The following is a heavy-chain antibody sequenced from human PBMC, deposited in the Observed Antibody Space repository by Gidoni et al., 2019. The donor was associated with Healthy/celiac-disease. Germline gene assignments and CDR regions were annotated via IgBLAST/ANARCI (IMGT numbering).Heavy chain of an antibody. CDR1: GYTFTSYG. D-gene: IGHD1-26*01. J-gene: IGHJ4*02. CDR2: ISAYNGNI. CDR3: ATGATTLSFDY. V-gene: IGHV1-18*01. Sequence: VQLVQSGAEVKKPGASVKVSCKASGYTFTSYGISWVRPAPGQGLEWMGWISAYNGNINYAQKLQGRGTMTTDTSTRTAYRELRSLRFDDTAVYYCATGATTLSFDYWGEGTLVTVSS.